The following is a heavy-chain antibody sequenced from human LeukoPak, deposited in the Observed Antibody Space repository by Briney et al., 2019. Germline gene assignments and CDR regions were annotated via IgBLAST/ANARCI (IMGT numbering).Heavy chain of an antibody. D-gene: IGHD2-8*01. CDR1: GFTFSDYY. CDR2: ISTTGNTI. Sequence: GGSLRLSCAASGFTFSDYYMSWIRQAPGKGLEWISYISTTGNTIYYADSVKGRFTISRDNAGNSLYLQMNSLRAEDTAVYYCARGVYLAPQFDFWGQGTLVTVSS. CDR3: ARGVYLAPQFDF. J-gene: IGHJ4*02. V-gene: IGHV3-11*01.